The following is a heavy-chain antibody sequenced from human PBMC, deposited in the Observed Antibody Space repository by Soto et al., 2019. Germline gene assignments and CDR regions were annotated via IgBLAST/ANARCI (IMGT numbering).Heavy chain of an antibody. Sequence: PSETLSLTCAVYGGSFSGYYWSWIRHPPRQGLEWIGDTHHGGSTNYDPSLETRVTQSVDKSKKQIWLKLISVTAADTAVYYCARSLAYSSTWKRGYHYYYCMDAWGQGTKVTVSS. V-gene: IGHV4-34*01. D-gene: IGHD6-13*01. J-gene: IGHJ6*02. CDR3: ARSLAYSSTWKRGYHYYYCMDA. CDR1: GGSFSGYY. CDR2: THHGGST.